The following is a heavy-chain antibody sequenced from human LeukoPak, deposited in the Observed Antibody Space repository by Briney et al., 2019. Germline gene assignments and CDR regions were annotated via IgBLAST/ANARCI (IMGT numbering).Heavy chain of an antibody. J-gene: IGHJ3*02. Sequence: PSETLSLTCAVSGGSISSSNWWSWVRQPPGKGLEWIGEIYHSGSTNYNPSLKSRVTISVDTSKNQFSLKLSSVTAADTAVYYCARDHSGSYTDDDAFDIWGQGTMVTVSS. CDR3: ARDHSGSYTDDDAFDI. CDR2: IYHSGST. D-gene: IGHD1-26*01. V-gene: IGHV4-4*02. CDR1: GGSISSSNW.